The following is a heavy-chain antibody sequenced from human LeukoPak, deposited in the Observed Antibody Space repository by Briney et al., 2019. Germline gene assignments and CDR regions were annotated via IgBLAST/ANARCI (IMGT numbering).Heavy chain of an antibody. CDR1: GFTFANYW. Sequence: GGSLRLSCAASGFTFANYWMSWVRQAPGKGLEWVANIKQDGSEKYYVDSVKGRFTISRDNAKNSLYLQMNSLRAEDTAVYYCARLQSHAMAAAGSGFDYWGQGTLVTVSS. CDR3: ARLQSHAMAAAGSGFDY. V-gene: IGHV3-7*01. CDR2: IKQDGSEK. D-gene: IGHD6-13*01. J-gene: IGHJ4*02.